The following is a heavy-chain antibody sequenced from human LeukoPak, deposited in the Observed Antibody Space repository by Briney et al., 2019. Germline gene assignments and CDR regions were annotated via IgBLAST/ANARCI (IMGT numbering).Heavy chain of an antibody. J-gene: IGHJ4*02. D-gene: IGHD3-10*01. CDR3: ARDGGGPLD. CDR2: IKQEGTEK. Sequence: GGSLRLSCVASGFTFRNSWMSWVRQAPGKGLEWVANIKQEGTEKNYVDSVKGRFTISRDNARNSLYLQMNSLRAEDTAVYYCARDGGGPLDWGQGTLVTVSS. V-gene: IGHV3-7*01. CDR1: GFTFRNSW.